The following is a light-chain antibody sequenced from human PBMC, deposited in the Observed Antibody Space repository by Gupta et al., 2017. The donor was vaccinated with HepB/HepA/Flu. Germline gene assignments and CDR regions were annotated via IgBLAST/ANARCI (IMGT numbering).Light chain of an antibody. V-gene: IGLV2-14*03. CDR1: SSDVGGYDF. Sequence: SALTPPASVSGSPGQSITISCTGTSSDVGGYDFVSWYQQHPGKAPKVIIYDVDRRPAGISGRFSGSKAGNTASLTISGRQADDEADYYCSSYTSNDIRVFGGGTRVTVL. CDR2: DVD. CDR3: SSYTSNDIRV. J-gene: IGLJ3*02.